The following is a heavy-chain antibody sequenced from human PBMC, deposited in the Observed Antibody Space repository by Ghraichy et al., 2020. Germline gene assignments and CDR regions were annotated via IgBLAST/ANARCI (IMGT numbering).Heavy chain of an antibody. V-gene: IGHV3-21*01. CDR3: AREEYSGSYPGFDL. CDR2: ISSSSKYM. CDR1: GFAFSANT. J-gene: IGHJ4*02. Sequence: GALNISCAASGFAFSANTMSWVRQAPGKGLEWVSSISSSSKYMDYVDSVKGRFTISRDNAKNSLFLQMNTLRAEDTAIYYCAREEYSGSYPGFDLWGQGTLVTVSS. D-gene: IGHD1-26*01.